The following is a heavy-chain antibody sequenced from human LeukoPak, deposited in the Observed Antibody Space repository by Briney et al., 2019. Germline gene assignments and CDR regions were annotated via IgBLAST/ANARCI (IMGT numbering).Heavy chain of an antibody. CDR2: IYYSGST. D-gene: IGHD5-18*01. CDR1: GGSISSYY. CDR3: ARGGGSYGYYYYGMGV. V-gene: IGHV4-59*01. Sequence: SETLSLTCTVSGGSISSYYWSWIRQPPGKGLEWIGYIYYSGSTNYNPSLKSRVTISVDTSKNQFSLKLSSVTAADTAVYYCARGGGSYGYYYYGMGVWGQGTTVTVSS. J-gene: IGHJ6*02.